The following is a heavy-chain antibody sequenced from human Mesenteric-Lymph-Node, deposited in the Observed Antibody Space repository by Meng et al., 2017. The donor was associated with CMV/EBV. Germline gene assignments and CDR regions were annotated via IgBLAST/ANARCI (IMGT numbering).Heavy chain of an antibody. CDR3: ASHGRYSSSSPSDC. CDR2: IIPILGIA. V-gene: IGHV1-69*02. CDR1: GGTFSSYT. D-gene: IGHD6-6*01. Sequence: SVKVSCKASGGTFSSYTISWVRQAPGQGLEWMGRIIPILGIANYAQKFQGRVTITADKSTSTAYMELSSLRSEDTAVYYCASHGRYSSSSPSDCWGQGTLVTVSS. J-gene: IGHJ4*02.